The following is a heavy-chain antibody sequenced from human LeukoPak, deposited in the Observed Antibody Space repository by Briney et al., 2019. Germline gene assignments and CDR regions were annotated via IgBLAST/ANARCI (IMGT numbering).Heavy chain of an antibody. CDR3: ARGVLRFLEWLLRPMDV. D-gene: IGHD3-3*01. CDR2: IYSGGST. J-gene: IGHJ6*03. Sequence: PGGSLRLSCAASGFSVSSNYMNWVRQAPGKGLEWVSVIYSGGSTYYADSVKGRFTISRDNAKNSLYLQMNSLRAEDTAVYYCARGVLRFLEWLLRPMDVWGKGTTVTVSS. V-gene: IGHV3-53*01. CDR1: GFSVSSNY.